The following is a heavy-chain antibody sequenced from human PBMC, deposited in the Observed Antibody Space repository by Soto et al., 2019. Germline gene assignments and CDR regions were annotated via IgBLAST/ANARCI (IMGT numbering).Heavy chain of an antibody. V-gene: IGHV4-59*01. J-gene: IGHJ6*03. CDR3: ARDSGPAGYYDFWSGYGVGYYYYMDV. Sequence: SETLSLTCTVSGGSISSYYWSWIRQPPGKGLEWIGYIYCSGSTNYNPSLKSRVTISVDTSKNQFSLKLSSVTAADTAVYYCARDSGPAGYYDFWSGYGVGYYYYMDVWGKGTTVTVSS. CDR1: GGSISSYY. CDR2: IYCSGST. D-gene: IGHD3-3*01.